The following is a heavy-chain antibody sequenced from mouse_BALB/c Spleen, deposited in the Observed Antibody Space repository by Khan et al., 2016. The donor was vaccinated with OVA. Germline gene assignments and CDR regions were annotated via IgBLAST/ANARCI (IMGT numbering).Heavy chain of an antibody. CDR2: IDPSTGYT. CDR1: GYTFTTYT. V-gene: IGHV1-4*01. CDR3: TRGRLDGMFTY. Sequence: QVQLQQSGAELAKPGASVEMSCKASGYTFTTYTMHWVKQRPGQGLEWIGYIDPSTGYTKYNQKFKDKATLTADKSSSTAYMQLSSLTSEDSAVXCCTRGRLDGMFTYGGGGRLVTVSA. D-gene: IGHD2-1*01. J-gene: IGHJ3*01.